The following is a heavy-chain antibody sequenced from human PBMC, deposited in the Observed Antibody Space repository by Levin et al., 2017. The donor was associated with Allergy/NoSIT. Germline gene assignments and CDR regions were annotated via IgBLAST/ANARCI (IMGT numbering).Heavy chain of an antibody. CDR2: IYYSGST. CDR1: GGSISPYY. D-gene: IGHD5-18*01. V-gene: IGHV4-59*01. CDR3: ARVVPAYRYDTKWLDF. J-gene: IGHJ4*02. Sequence: PSETLSLTCTVTGGSISPYYWSWIRQPPGKGLEWIGYIYYSGSTNYNPSLTSRVTISVDTSKNHFSLMLTSVTAADKAVYFCARVVPAYRYDTKWLDFWGQGTLVTVSS.